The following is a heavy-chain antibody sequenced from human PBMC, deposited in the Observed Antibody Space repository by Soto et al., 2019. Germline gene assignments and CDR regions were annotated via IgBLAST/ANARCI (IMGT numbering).Heavy chain of an antibody. Sequence: GGSLRLSCAASGFTVNNNYMSWVRQAPGKGLECVSVIYSGGRTVYADSVKGRFTISRDNSKNTLYLQMNSLRAEDTAVYYCARTPFRGYYFDDWGQGTRVTVAS. CDR3: ARTPFRGYYFDD. V-gene: IGHV3-66*01. J-gene: IGHJ4*02. CDR2: IYSGGRT. CDR1: GFTVNNNY.